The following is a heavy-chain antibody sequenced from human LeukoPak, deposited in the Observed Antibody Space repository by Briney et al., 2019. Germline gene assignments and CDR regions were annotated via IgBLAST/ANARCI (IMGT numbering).Heavy chain of an antibody. CDR2: IYYRGTT. J-gene: IGHJ4*02. D-gene: IGHD3-22*01. Sequence: PSETLSLTCTVSGGSISNYYWSWIRQSPERGLEWIGDIYYRGTTNYNPSLKSRVTISVDTSKNQFSLKLSSVTAADTAVYYCARHSDYYYDFDYWGQGTLVTVSS. CDR3: ARHSDYYYDFDY. V-gene: IGHV4-59*08. CDR1: GGSISNYY.